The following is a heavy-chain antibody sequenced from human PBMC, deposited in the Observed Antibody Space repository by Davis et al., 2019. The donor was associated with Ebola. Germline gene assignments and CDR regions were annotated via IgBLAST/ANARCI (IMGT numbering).Heavy chain of an antibody. CDR3: SSPTFDF. V-gene: IGHV3-23*01. Sequence: GESLKISCAASGFSFSTYGMSWVRQAPGKGLEWVSAISGSGGNTYYADSVKGRFTISRDNSRNMLYLQMRSLRAEDTAIYYCSSPTFDFWGQGTLVTVSS. CDR2: ISGSGGNT. J-gene: IGHJ4*02. CDR1: GFSFSTYG.